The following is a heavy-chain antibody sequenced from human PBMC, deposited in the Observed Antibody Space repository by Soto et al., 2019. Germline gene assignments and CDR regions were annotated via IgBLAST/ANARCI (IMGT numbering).Heavy chain of an antibody. J-gene: IGHJ6*02. Sequence: VQMVESGGGLVQPGRSLRLSCSFSGFNSGDYGLTWVRQAPGKGLEWVGFTGRPAYGGPTEYAASVKGRFIISRDDSKHVAYLQMNSLQTEDTAIYYCSRDGDYYGLDVWGQGTTVTVSS. D-gene: IGHD3-3*01. CDR1: GFNSGDYG. V-gene: IGHV3-49*04. CDR3: SRDGDYYGLDV. CDR2: TGRPAYGGPT.